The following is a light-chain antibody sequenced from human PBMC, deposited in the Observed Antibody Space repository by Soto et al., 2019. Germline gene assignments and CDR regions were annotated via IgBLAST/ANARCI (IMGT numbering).Light chain of an antibody. Sequence: QSALTQPASVSGSPGQSITISCTGTSSDIGGYNYVSWYQHHPGKAPKLMLDEVTHRPSGISDRFSGSKSGNTASLTISGLQAEDEADYYCSSYRSGSTLVVFGGGTKLTVL. CDR2: EVT. CDR3: SSYRSGSTLVV. CDR1: SSDIGGYNY. V-gene: IGLV2-14*01. J-gene: IGLJ2*01.